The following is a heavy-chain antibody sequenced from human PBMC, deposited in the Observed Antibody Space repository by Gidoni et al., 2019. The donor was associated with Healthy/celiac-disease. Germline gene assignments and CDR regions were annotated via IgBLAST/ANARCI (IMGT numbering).Heavy chain of an antibody. CDR2: TYYRSKWYN. CDR3: ARQPIAAAASYFDY. V-gene: IGHV6-1*01. D-gene: IGHD6-13*01. CDR1: GDSVSSNSAA. Sequence: VQLQQSGPGLVKPSQTPSLTCAISGDSVSSNSAAWNWLRPSPSRGLEWLGRTYYRSKWYNDYAVSVKSRITINPDTSKNQFSLQLNSVTPEDTAVYYCARQPIAAAASYFDYWGQGTLVTVSS. J-gene: IGHJ4*02.